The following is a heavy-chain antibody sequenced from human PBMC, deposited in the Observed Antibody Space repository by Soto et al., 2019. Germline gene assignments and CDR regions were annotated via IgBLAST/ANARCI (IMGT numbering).Heavy chain of an antibody. CDR2: TLYSGSP. J-gene: IGHJ3*02. CDR3: ARHDYYHRTFDI. D-gene: IGHD3-9*01. Sequence: QPPGKGLEWIGYTLYSGSPNYNPSLQSLQSRVTISVDTSRNQFSLRLTSVTAADTALYYCARHDYYHRTFDIWGQGTLVTVSS. V-gene: IGHV4-61*07.